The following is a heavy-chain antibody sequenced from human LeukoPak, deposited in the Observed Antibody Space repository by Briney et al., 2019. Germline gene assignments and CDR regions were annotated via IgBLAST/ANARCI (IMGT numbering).Heavy chain of an antibody. Sequence: SETLSLTCAVYGGSFSGYYWSWIRQPPGKGLEWIGEINHSGSTNYNPSLKSRVTISVDTSKNQFSLKLSSVTAADTAVYYCARGEPRMAAAGRHFDYWGQGTLVTVSS. V-gene: IGHV4-34*01. D-gene: IGHD6-13*01. CDR1: GGSFSGYY. J-gene: IGHJ4*02. CDR2: INHSGST. CDR3: ARGEPRMAAAGRHFDY.